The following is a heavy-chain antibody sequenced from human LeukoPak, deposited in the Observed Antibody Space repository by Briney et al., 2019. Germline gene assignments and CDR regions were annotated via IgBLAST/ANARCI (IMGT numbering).Heavy chain of an antibody. CDR3: ARVSGGCFDY. CDR2: IYYSGST. CDR1: GGSISSYY. V-gene: IGHV4-59*01. Sequence: PSETLSLTCTVSGGSISSYYRSWIRQPPGKRLEWIGYIYYSGSTNSNPSLKSRVTISLDTSKNQFSLKLTSLTAADTAVYYCARVSGGCFDYWGQGALVTVSS. D-gene: IGHD3-10*01. J-gene: IGHJ4*02.